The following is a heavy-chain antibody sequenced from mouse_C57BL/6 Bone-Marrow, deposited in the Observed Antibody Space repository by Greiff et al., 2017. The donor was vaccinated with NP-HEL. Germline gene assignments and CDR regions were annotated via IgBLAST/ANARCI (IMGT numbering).Heavy chain of an antibody. CDR2: IYPGSGST. J-gene: IGHJ2*01. V-gene: IGHV1-55*01. Sequence: QVQLQQPGAELVKPGASVKMSCKASGYTFTSYWITWVKQRPGQGLEWIGDIYPGSGSTNYNEKFKSKVTLTVDTASSTAYMQLSRLTSEESTVCYCARFAGYLDYWGQGTTLTVSS. CDR3: ARFAGYLDY. CDR1: GYTFTSYW.